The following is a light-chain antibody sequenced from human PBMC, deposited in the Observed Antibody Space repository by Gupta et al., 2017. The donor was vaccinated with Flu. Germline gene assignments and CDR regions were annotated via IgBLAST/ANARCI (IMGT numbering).Light chain of an antibody. J-gene: IGLJ1*01. Sequence: QSVLTQPPSVYGAPGQWVTISCTGSSSNIGAGYDVHWYQQLPGTATKHLIYCNSNRPSGVPDRFSGSKSGTSASLAITGLQAEDEADYYCQSYDSSLSGSYVFGTGTKVTVL. CDR1: SSNIGAGYD. CDR3: QSYDSSLSGSYV. V-gene: IGLV1-40*01. CDR2: CNS.